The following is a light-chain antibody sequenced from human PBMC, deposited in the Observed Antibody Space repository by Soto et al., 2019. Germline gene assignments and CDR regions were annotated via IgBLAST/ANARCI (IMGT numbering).Light chain of an antibody. V-gene: IGKV1-39*01. CDR2: AAS. CDR1: QSISSS. J-gene: IGKJ1*01. Sequence: DIQMTQSPSSLSASVGDRVTITCRASQSISSSFNWYQQKPGKAPKRLIYAASSLQSGVPSRFSGSGSGTDFTLTISSLQPEDFATYSCQQSYTTPWTFGQGTKVEIK. CDR3: QQSYTTPWT.